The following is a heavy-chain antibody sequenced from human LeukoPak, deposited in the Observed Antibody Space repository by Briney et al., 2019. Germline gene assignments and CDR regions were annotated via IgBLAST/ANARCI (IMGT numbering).Heavy chain of an antibody. J-gene: IGHJ4*02. CDR3: ARDPTAVDTGY. V-gene: IGHV3-53*01. CDR1: GFTVSSNY. CDR2: IYSGGST. Sequence: GGSLRLSCAASGFTVSSNYMSWVRQAPGKGLEWVSVIYSGGSTYDADSVKGRFTISRDNSKNTLYLQMNSLRAEDTAVYYCARDPTAVDTGYWGQGTLVTVSS. D-gene: IGHD5-18*01.